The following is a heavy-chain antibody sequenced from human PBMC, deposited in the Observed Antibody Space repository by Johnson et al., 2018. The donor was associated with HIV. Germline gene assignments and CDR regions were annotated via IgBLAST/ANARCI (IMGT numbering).Heavy chain of an antibody. J-gene: IGHJ3*02. V-gene: IGHV3-23*04. D-gene: IGHD2-2*01. Sequence: VQLVESGGGLVQPGGSLRLSCAASGFTFSSYAMSWVRQAPGKGLEWVSAISVSGGSTYYAASVKGRFTISKDNSKNTLYLQMNSLRAEDTAVYYCAKDPGDCSSTSCYAFDIWGQGTMVTVSS. CDR1: GFTFSSYA. CDR2: ISVSGGST. CDR3: AKDPGDCSSTSCYAFDI.